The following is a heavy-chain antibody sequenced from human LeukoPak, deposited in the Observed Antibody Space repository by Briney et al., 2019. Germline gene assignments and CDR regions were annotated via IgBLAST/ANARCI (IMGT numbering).Heavy chain of an antibody. V-gene: IGHV1-8*03. CDR1: GYTFTTYD. D-gene: IGHD1-26*01. CDR2: MNPNSGYT. CDR3: ARVPGSIDN. J-gene: IGHJ4*01. Sequence: GASVKVSCKASGYTFTTYDINWVRQATGQGLEWMGWMNPNSGYTGYAQKFQGRVTITRDTSISTAYMELSSLRSEDTAVYYCARVPGSIDNWGPGTLVTVSS.